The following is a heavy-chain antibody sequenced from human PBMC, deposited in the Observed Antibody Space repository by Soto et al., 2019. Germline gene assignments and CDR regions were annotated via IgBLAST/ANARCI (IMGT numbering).Heavy chain of an antibody. V-gene: IGHV4-59*08. CDR1: GGSMRSYF. CDR2: ISYSGNT. Sequence: SETLSLTCTVSGGSMRSYFWSWVRQPPGKGLEWIGYISYSGNTNYNPSLKSRVTISVDTSKNQFSLELSSVTAADTALYYCARLFDACGDYWGQGTLVTVSS. J-gene: IGHJ4*02. D-gene: IGHD3-9*01. CDR3: ARLFDACGDY.